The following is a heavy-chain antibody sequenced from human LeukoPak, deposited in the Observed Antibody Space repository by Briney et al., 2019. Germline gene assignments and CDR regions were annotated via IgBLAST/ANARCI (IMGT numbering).Heavy chain of an antibody. D-gene: IGHD4-23*01. Sequence: SETLSLTCTVSGDSISSYYWSWIRQPAGKGLEWIGRIHPSGSTNYNPSLKSRVTLSVDTSKNQFSLKLSSVTAADTAAYYCARWGYGGNSGFDYWGQGTLVTVSS. CDR1: GDSISSYY. CDR2: IHPSGST. V-gene: IGHV4-4*07. J-gene: IGHJ4*02. CDR3: ARWGYGGNSGFDY.